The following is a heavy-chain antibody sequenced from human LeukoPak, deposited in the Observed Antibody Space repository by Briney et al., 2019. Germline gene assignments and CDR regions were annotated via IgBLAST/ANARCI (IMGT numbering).Heavy chain of an antibody. Sequence: GGSLRLSCAASGFTFSSYGMHWVRQAPGKGVEWVAVIWYDGSNKYYADSVKGRFTISRDNSKNTLYLQMNSMRAEDTAVYYCARDSSGYDYYYYGLDVWGQGTTVTVSS. CDR1: GFTFSSYG. CDR3: ARDSSGYDYYYYGLDV. J-gene: IGHJ6*02. D-gene: IGHD5-12*01. V-gene: IGHV3-33*01. CDR2: IWYDGSNK.